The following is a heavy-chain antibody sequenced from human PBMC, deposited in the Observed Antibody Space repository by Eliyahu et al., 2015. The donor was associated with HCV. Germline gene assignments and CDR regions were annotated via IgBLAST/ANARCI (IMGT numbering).Heavy chain of an antibody. D-gene: IGHD3-10*01. J-gene: IGHJ4*02. CDR2: IKEDGTET. Sequence: EVQLVESGGGLVQPGGXLRLXCEASGFTFSTYRMNWVRQAPGKGLEWVANIKEDGTETYYVDSVKGRFTISRDNAKNSLYLQMNSLRVEDTAVYYCVRVFGPGSHSSRYWGQGILVTVSS. V-gene: IGHV3-7*01. CDR3: VRVFGPGSHSSRY. CDR1: GFTFSTYR.